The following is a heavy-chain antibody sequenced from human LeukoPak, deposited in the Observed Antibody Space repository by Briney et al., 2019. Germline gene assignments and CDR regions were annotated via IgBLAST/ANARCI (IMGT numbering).Heavy chain of an antibody. CDR1: GFSLSTNGVG. Sequence: SGPTLVKPTQTLTLTCTFSGFSLSTNGVGVGWIRQPPGKALEWLALVYWNDDKRYSPSLKRRLTITKDTSKNQVVLTMTNMDPVDTATYYCIHSSVQVSDDYWGQGTLVTVSS. CDR3: IHSSVQVSDDY. CDR2: VYWNDDK. V-gene: IGHV2-5*01. J-gene: IGHJ4*02. D-gene: IGHD1-1*01.